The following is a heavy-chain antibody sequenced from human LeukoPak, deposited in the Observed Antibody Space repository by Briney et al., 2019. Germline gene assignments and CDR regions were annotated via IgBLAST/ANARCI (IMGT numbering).Heavy chain of an antibody. J-gene: IGHJ4*02. V-gene: IGHV1-24*01. Sequence: ASVKVSCKVSGYTLAELSMHWVRQAPGKGLERMGGFDPEDGETIYAQKLQGRVTLSRDTSANTAYMEVTSLRSEDTAVYYCATRSESTYGGVFDFWGQGSLVTVSS. D-gene: IGHD5-18*01. CDR2: FDPEDGET. CDR1: GYTLAELS. CDR3: ATRSESTYGGVFDF.